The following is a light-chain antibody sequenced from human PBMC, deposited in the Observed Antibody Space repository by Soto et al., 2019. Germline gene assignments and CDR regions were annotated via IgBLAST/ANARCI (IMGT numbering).Light chain of an antibody. Sequence: AIQLTHSTGCVSSYVWDIVTITCGASQGRNDDVAWFQQRPGRAPRLLIYDASNVQSGVPSRFSGSGSGAYFRLTISSLQPEDSATYYCLQDFSYPRTFGHGTKVDIK. CDR1: QGRNDD. J-gene: IGKJ1*01. V-gene: IGKV1-6*01. CDR2: DAS. CDR3: LQDFSYPRT.